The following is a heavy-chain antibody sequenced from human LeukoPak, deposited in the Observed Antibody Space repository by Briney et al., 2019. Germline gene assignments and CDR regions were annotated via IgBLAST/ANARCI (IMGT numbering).Heavy chain of an antibody. D-gene: IGHD2-8*01. Sequence: GESLKISCKGSGYSFTNYWIGWVRQMPGKGLEYMGIIYPDDSDTRYSPSFQGQVAISADKSINTAYLQWSSPKASDTAMYYCATSYCTPSNCSGFDSWGQGTPVTVSS. J-gene: IGHJ4*02. V-gene: IGHV5-51*01. CDR3: ATSYCTPSNCSGFDS. CDR2: IYPDDSDT. CDR1: GYSFTNYW.